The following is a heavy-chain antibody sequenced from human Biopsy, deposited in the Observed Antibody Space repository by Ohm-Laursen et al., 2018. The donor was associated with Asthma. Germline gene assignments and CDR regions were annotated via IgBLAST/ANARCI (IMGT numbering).Heavy chain of an antibody. V-gene: IGHV3-30*03. CDR2: ISFDGSNK. Sequence: LRLSCAASGFSFSRYGMHWVRQAPGKGLEWVAVISFDGSNKYYGDSVKGRFTIARDNSKNKVYLRMNSLRAEDTAVYYYASSEVVMAILPMDVWGQGTTVPVSS. CDR3: ASSEVVMAILPMDV. CDR1: GFSFSRYG. D-gene: IGHD2-21*01. J-gene: IGHJ6*02.